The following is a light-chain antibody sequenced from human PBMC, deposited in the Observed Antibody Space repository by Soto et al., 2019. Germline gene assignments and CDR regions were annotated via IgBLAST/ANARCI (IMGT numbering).Light chain of an antibody. J-gene: IGKJ3*01. CDR1: EDLRNS. CDR2: DAS. V-gene: IGKV1-33*01. CDR3: QQYGDLPVT. Sequence: DIQMTQSPSSLSASVGDRVTTTCQANEDLRNSLHWYQQKPGRAPNLLIYDASNVETGVPSRFSGSGFGTDFPLTISSRQPEDVATYYCQQYGDLPVTFGPGPKVDIK.